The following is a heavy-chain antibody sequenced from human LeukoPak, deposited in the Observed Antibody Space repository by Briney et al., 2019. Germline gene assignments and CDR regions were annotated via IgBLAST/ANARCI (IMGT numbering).Heavy chain of an antibody. V-gene: IGHV1-69*01. CDR3: ARSWLCSSTSCYSDWFDP. Sequence: ASVKVSCKASGGTFSSYAISWVRQAPGQGLEWMGGIIPIFGTANYAQKFQGRVTITADESTSTAYMELSSLRSEDTAVYYCARSWLCSSTSCYSDWFDPWGQRTLVTVSS. J-gene: IGHJ5*02. CDR2: IIPIFGTA. CDR1: GGTFSSYA. D-gene: IGHD2-2*01.